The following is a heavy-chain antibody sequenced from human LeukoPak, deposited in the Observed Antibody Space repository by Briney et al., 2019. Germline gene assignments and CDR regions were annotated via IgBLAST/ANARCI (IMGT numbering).Heavy chain of an antibody. CDR2: IIPIFGTA. CDR1: GYTFTSYG. CDR3: ASQLQMTTVTTHYYYYMDV. Sequence: GASVKVSCKASGYTFTSYGISWVRQAPGQGLEWMGGIIPIFGTANYAQKFQGRVTITADESTSTAYMELSSLRSEDTAVYYCASQLQMTTVTTHYYYYMDVWGKGTTVTVSS. V-gene: IGHV1-69*13. D-gene: IGHD4-11*01. J-gene: IGHJ6*03.